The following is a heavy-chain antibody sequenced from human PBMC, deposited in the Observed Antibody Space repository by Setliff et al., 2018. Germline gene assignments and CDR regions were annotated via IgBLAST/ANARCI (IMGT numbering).Heavy chain of an antibody. V-gene: IGHV3-7*03. CDR1: DFSSSFYW. Sequence: GGSLRLSCEGSDFSSSFYWMSWVRQAPGKGLEWVANIKHDGSEEHYVDSVKGRFTISRDNAKSSVYLQMRSLRAEDTAVYYCIRDTSGRDAFDIWGQGTMVTVSS. D-gene: IGHD6-19*01. CDR2: IKHDGSEE. CDR3: IRDTSGRDAFDI. J-gene: IGHJ3*02.